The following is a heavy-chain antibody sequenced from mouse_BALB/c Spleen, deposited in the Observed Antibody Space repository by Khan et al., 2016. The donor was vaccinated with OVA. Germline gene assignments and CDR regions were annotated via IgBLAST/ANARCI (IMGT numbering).Heavy chain of an antibody. CDR1: GFSLSDYG. J-gene: IGHJ4*01. Sequence: QVQLKESGPGLVAPSQSLSITCTVPGFSLSDYGVSWIRQPPGKGLEWLGVIWGGGSTYYNSGLKSRLSISKDNSKSQVFLKMNSLQTDDTAMYYCAKGVWSYYFALDYWGQGTSVTVSS. CDR3: AKGVWSYYFALDY. D-gene: IGHD2-10*02. V-gene: IGHV2-6-5*01. CDR2: IWGGGST.